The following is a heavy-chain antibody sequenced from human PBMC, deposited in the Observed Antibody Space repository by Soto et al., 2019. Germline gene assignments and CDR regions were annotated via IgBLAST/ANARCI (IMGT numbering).Heavy chain of an antibody. V-gene: IGHV1-69*02. CDR3: IGSWSAETFEV. CDR2: IIPMLPVT. Sequence: QVHLIQSGAEVKKPGSSVKVSCKAAGGTFNTYTLFWVRQAPGHGLEWMGRIIPMLPVTNSAQKFQGRLTLTAHKSTGTAFMELTSLTSDDTAVYCSIGSWSAETFEVWGQGTMVHVSS. CDR1: GGTFNTYT. J-gene: IGHJ3*01. D-gene: IGHD2-2*01.